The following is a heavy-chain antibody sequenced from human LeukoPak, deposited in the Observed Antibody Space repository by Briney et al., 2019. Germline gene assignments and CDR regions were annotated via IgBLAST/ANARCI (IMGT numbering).Heavy chain of an antibody. V-gene: IGHV4-39*07. CDR3: AREGRDYYDSSGCSNYYYYMDV. CDR1: GGSISITSYY. D-gene: IGHD3-22*01. J-gene: IGHJ6*03. Sequence: SETLSLTCTVSGGSISITSYYWGWIRQPPGKGLEWIGSISYSGSTYYNPSLKSRVTISVDTSQNQFSLKLSSVTAADTAVYYCAREGRDYYDSSGCSNYYYYMDVWGKGTTVTVSS. CDR2: ISYSGST.